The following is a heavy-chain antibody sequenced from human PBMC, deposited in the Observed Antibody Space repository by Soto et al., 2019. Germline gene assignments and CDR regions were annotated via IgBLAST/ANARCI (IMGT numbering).Heavy chain of an antibody. CDR1: GYTFTSYS. J-gene: IGHJ4*02. D-gene: IGHD3-10*01. V-gene: IGHV5-51*01. CDR3: ARIGSAYGPFDF. CDR2: IYPYDSDT. Sequence: LGESLKISCKGSGYTFTSYSIAWVRQMPGKGLEWMGIIYPYDSDTRYSPSFQGQVTISVDKSSSAAYLQWSSLKASDTALYYCARIGSAYGPFDFWGQGTLVTVSS.